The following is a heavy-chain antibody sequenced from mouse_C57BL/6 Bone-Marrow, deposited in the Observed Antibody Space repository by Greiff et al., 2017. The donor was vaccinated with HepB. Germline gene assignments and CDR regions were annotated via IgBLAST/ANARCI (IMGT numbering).Heavy chain of an antibody. CDR2: SRNKANDYTT. V-gene: IGHV7-1*01. J-gene: IGHJ1*03. Sequence: EVNLVESGGGLVQSGRSLRLSCATSGFTFSDFYMEWVRQAPGKGLEWIAASRNKANDYTTEYSASVKGRFIVSRYTAQSILYLQMNALRAEDTAIYYCARDARTTVVGGWYFDVWGTGTTVTVSS. D-gene: IGHD1-1*01. CDR1: GFTFSDFY. CDR3: ARDARTTVVGGWYFDV.